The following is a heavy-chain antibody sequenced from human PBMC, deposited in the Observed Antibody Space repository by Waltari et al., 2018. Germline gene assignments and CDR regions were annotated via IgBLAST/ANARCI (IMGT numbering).Heavy chain of an antibody. CDR2: ISSSGISK. CDR1: AFTFCSYS. D-gene: IGHD2-21*02. Sequence: EVQLVESGGGLVQPGGSLRLSCAASAFTFCSYSMNWVRQAPGKGLEWLSYISSSGISKYQADSVKGRFTISRDNAKNSLYLQMNSLRVEDTAVYYCARDGLQYFQHWGQGTLVTVSS. J-gene: IGHJ1*01. CDR3: ARDGLQYFQH. V-gene: IGHV3-48*01.